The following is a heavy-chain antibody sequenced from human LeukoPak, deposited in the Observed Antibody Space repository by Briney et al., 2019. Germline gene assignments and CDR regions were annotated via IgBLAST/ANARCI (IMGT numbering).Heavy chain of an antibody. CDR2: ISDSGGST. CDR3: AKSRGQYGDYLFYYYGMDV. Sequence: GGSLRLSCAASGFTFSSCAMSWVRQAPGKGLEWVSGISDSGGSTYHADSVKGRFTISRDNSKNTLYLQMNSLRAEDTAVYYCAKSRGQYGDYLFYYYGMDVWGQGTTVTVSS. CDR1: GFTFSSCA. J-gene: IGHJ6*02. D-gene: IGHD4-17*01. V-gene: IGHV3-23*01.